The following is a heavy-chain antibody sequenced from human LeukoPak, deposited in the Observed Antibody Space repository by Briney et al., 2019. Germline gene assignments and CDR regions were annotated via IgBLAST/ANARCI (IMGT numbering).Heavy chain of an antibody. V-gene: IGHV3-64*01. CDR1: GFSFSTYP. CDR2: INSNGGNT. J-gene: IGHJ6*02. Sequence: GGSLRLSCAASGFSFSTYPMHWVRRAPGKGLEFVSSINSNGGNTYYANSVKGRFTISRDNSKNTLYLQMGSLRAEDMSIYYCAREVYGMDVWGRGTTVTVSS. CDR3: AREVYGMDV.